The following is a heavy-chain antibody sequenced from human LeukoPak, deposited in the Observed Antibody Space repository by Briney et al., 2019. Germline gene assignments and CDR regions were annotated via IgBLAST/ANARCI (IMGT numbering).Heavy chain of an antibody. D-gene: IGHD3-16*02. Sequence: GESLRLSCAASGFTFSSYWMSWVRQAPGKGLEWVANIKQDGSEKYYGDSVKGRFTISRDNAKNSLYLQMNSLRAEDTAVYYRARVSMITFGGVIASSVDYYYYYMDVWGKGTTVTVSS. CDR2: IKQDGSEK. V-gene: IGHV3-7*01. CDR3: ARVSMITFGGVIASSVDYYYYYMDV. CDR1: GFTFSSYW. J-gene: IGHJ6*03.